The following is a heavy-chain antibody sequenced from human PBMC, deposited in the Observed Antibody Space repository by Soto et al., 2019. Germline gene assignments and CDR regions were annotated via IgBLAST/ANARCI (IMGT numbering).Heavy chain of an antibody. Sequence: SETLSLTCTVSGGSISSDDYYWSWIRQPPGKGLEWIGYIYDSGSAYYNPSLKSRVTISVDTSKNQFSLKLSSVTAADTAVYYCARAPEMIFGVVGALDYWGQGTLVTVSS. V-gene: IGHV4-30-4*01. J-gene: IGHJ4*02. CDR1: GGSISSDDYY. CDR2: IYDSGSA. D-gene: IGHD3-3*01. CDR3: ARAPEMIFGVVGALDY.